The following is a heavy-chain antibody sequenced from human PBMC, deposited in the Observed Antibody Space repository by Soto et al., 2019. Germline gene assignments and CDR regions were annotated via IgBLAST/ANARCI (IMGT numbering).Heavy chain of an antibody. V-gene: IGHV4-61*01. Sequence: PSETLSLTCSVSGGSVSDKTYYWSWIRQPPGKRLEWIGYVYYSGTTNYNPSLKSRVTISVDLSKNQFSLRLSSVTTADTALYYCARTTAVPNSLRSRYFFDYWGQGTLVTVSS. D-gene: IGHD4-17*01. CDR1: GGSVSDKTYY. CDR3: ARTTAVPNSLRSRYFFDY. J-gene: IGHJ4*02. CDR2: VYYSGTT.